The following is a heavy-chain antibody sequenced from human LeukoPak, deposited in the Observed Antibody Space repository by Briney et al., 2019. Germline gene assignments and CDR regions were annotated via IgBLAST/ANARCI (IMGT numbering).Heavy chain of an antibody. CDR3: GKDRERYYYFGMDV. J-gene: IGHJ6*02. CDR1: GFDFSSNW. D-gene: IGHD1-26*01. CDR2: IKGDGIST. V-gene: IGHV3-74*01. Sequence: GGSLRLSCAASGFDFSSNWMHWVRHAPGQGLVWVSRIKGDGISTNYADSVKGRFAISRDDSKNTLYLQMNTLRPEDTAVYYCGKDRERYYYFGMDVWGQGTTVTVSS.